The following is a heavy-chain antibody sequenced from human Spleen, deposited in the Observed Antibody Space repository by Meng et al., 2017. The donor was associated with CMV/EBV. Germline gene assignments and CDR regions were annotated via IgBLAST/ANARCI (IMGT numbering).Heavy chain of an antibody. J-gene: IGHJ4*02. CDR2: INPNSGGT. CDR3: ARVSYSSPMEDY. D-gene: IGHD6-19*01. CDR1: GYTFTGYY. V-gene: IGHV1-2*02. Sequence: QVQLVQAGAEVKKPGASGKVCCKASGYTFTGYYMHWVRQAPGQGLEWMGWINPNSGGTNYAQKFQGRVTMTRDTSISTAYMELSRLRSDDTAVYYCARVSYSSPMEDYWGQGTLVTVSS.